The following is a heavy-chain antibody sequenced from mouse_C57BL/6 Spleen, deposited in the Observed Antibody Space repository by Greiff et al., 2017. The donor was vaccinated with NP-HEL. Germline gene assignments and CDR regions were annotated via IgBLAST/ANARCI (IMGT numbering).Heavy chain of an antibody. CDR1: GYTFTSYW. V-gene: IGHV1-69*01. J-gene: IGHJ1*03. Sequence: QVQLQQPGAELVIPGASVKLSCKASGYTFTSYWMHWVKQRPGQGLEWIGEIDPSDSYTNYNQKFKGKSTLTVDKSSSTAYMQLSSLTSEDSAVYYCARSDPGYWYFDVWGTGTTVTVSS. CDR3: ARSDPGYWYFDV. CDR2: IDPSDSYT.